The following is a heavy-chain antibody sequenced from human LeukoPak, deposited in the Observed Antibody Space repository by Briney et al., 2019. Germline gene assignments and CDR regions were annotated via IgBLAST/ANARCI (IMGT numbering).Heavy chain of an antibody. Sequence: PGGSLRLSCAASGFTFSGYAMSWVRQAPGKGLEWVSAISGSGGSTYYVDSVKGRFTISRDNSKNTLYLQMNSLRAEDTAVYYCAKHPVISGYYIDYWGQGTLVTVSS. J-gene: IGHJ4*02. CDR1: GFTFSGYA. V-gene: IGHV3-23*01. CDR3: AKHPVISGYYIDY. D-gene: IGHD3-22*01. CDR2: ISGSGGST.